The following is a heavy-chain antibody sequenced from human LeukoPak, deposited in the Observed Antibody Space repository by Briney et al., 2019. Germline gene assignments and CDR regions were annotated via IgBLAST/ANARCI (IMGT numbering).Heavy chain of an antibody. CDR2: IYSDGTI. CDR3: ASGSGYDSFCDYLDY. J-gene: IGHJ4*02. Sequence: GGSLRLSCAASGFTVSSNYMSWVRQAPGKGLEWVSIIYSDGTIYYADSVKGRFTISRDNAKNSLYLQMNSLRAEDTAVYYCASGSGYDSFCDYLDYWGQGTLVTVSS. V-gene: IGHV3-53*01. CDR1: GFTVSSNY. D-gene: IGHD5-12*01.